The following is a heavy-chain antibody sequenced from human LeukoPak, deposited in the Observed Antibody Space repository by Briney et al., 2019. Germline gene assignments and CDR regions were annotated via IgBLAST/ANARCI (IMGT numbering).Heavy chain of an antibody. CDR2: MNPNSGNT. CDR3: ARVTSLYYYYYYGMDV. J-gene: IGHJ6*02. CDR1: GYTFTSYD. Sequence: GASVKVSCKASGYTFTSYDINWVRQATGQGLEWMGWMNPNSGNTGYAQKFQGRVTMTRNTSISTAYMELSSLRSEDTAVYYCARVTSLYYYYYYGMDVWGQGTTVTVSS. V-gene: IGHV1-8*01. D-gene: IGHD6-6*01.